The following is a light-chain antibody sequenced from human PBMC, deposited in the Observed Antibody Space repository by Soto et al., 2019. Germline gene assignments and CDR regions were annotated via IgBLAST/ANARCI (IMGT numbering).Light chain of an antibody. V-gene: IGLV3-21*04. CDR3: QVWVSSSDHVV. Sequence: SYDLTQPPSVSVAPGKTARITCGGNNIGSKSVHWYQQEPGQAPVLVIYYDSDRPSGIPERFSGSNSGNTATLTISRVEAGDEADYYCQVWVSSSDHVVFGGGTKLTVL. J-gene: IGLJ2*01. CDR1: NIGSKS. CDR2: YDS.